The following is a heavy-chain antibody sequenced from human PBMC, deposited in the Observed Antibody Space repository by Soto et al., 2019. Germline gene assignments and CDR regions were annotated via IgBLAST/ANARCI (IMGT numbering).Heavy chain of an antibody. V-gene: IGHV3-74*01. Sequence: EVQLVESGGGLVQPGGSLRLSCAASGFTFSNYWMHWVRQAPGKGLVWVSRIKSDGSSISYADSVKGRFTSSRDNARNTRYRQMNSPRAEVTAGHFCGRGGFSGSWSCYRGDYWGQGTLVTVSS. CDR2: IKSDGSSI. J-gene: IGHJ4*02. CDR1: GFTFSNYW. D-gene: IGHD3-10*01. CDR3: GRGGFSGSWSCYRGDY.